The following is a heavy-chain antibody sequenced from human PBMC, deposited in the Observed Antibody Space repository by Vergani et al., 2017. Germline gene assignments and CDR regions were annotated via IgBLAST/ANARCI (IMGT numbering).Heavy chain of an antibody. D-gene: IGHD2-2*01. Sequence: EVQLLESGGGLVQPGGSLRISCAASGFNFNNYGMSWVRQSPGKGLEWVSAINGGRTYYADSVKDRFTISTDNFKNTLYLQMMSLRAEDTAVYCCAKEGKSSTPFVADWGQGTLVAVSS. J-gene: IGHJ4*02. CDR2: INGGRT. V-gene: IGHV3-23*01. CDR1: GFNFNNYG. CDR3: AKEGKSSTPFVAD.